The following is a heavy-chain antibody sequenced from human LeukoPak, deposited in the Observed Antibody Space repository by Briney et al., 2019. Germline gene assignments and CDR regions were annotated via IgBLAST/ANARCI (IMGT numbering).Heavy chain of an antibody. J-gene: IGHJ6*02. CDR2: INQDESEK. Sequence: GGSLSLSCAASELTFGDYWMTWARQAPGKGLERVAIINQDESEKLYVDSVKGRFSISRDNAERSLFLQMNSLRSEDTAVYYCARGRYGMDVWGLGTTVTVSS. V-gene: IGHV3-7*04. CDR3: ARGRYGMDV. CDR1: ELTFGDYW.